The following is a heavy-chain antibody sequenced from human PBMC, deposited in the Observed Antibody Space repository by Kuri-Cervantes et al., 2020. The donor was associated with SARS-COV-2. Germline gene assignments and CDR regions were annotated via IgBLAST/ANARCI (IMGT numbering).Heavy chain of an antibody. Sequence: GESLKISCTASGFTFGDYAMSWVRQAPGKGLEWVGFIRSKAYGETTEYAASVKGRFTISRDDSKSIAYLQMNSLKSEDTAVYYCTRVYCSGGGCQRFFDSWGQGTLVTVSS. V-gene: IGHV3-49*04. CDR1: GFTFGDYA. J-gene: IGHJ4*02. CDR3: TRVYCSGGGCQRFFDS. D-gene: IGHD2-15*01. CDR2: IRSKAYGETT.